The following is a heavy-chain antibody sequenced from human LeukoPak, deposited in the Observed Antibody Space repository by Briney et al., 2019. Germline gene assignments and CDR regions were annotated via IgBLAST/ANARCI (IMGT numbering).Heavy chain of an antibody. D-gene: IGHD6-19*01. CDR2: IYTSGST. Sequence: SETLSLTCTVSGGSISSYYWSWIRQPARKGLEWIGRIYTSGSTNYNPSLKSRVTISVDTSKNQFSLKLSSVTATDTAVYYCARGTVAGHYFDYWGQGTLVTVSS. V-gene: IGHV4-4*07. CDR3: ARGTVAGHYFDY. J-gene: IGHJ4*02. CDR1: GGSISSYY.